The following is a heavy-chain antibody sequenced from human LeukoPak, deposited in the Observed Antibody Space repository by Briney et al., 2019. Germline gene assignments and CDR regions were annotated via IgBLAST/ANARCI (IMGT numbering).Heavy chain of an antibody. V-gene: IGHV4-39*07. D-gene: IGHD2-15*01. CDR1: GGSISSSSYY. J-gene: IGHJ4*02. Sequence: SETLSLTCTVSGGSISSSSYYWGWIRQPPGKGLEWIGSIYHSGTTYYNPSLKSRVTISVDTSKNQFSLKLTSVTAADTAVYYCARVVAAAYYFDYWGQGTLVTVSS. CDR3: ARVVAAAYYFDY. CDR2: IYHSGTT.